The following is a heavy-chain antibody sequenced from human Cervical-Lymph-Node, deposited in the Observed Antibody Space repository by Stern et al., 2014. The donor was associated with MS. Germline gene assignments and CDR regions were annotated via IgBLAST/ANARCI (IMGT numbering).Heavy chain of an antibody. V-gene: IGHV1-69*06. CDR3: ARGGSGLPTPYHYGMDV. D-gene: IGHD2-15*01. CDR2: IIATLGTT. Sequence: VQLVESGAEVKKPGSSVKVSCKASGGTFRSYAINWVRQAPGQGLEWMGGIIATLGTTTYAQKFQDRVTITADKSTSTAYMELSSLRSEDTAVYYCARGGSGLPTPYHYGMDVWGQGTTVTVSS. J-gene: IGHJ6*02. CDR1: GGTFRSYA.